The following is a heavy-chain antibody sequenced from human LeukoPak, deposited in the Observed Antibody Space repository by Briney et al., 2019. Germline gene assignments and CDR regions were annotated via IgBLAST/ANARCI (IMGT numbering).Heavy chain of an antibody. CDR1: GGSISSYY. D-gene: IGHD3-22*01. Sequence: SETLSLTCTVSGGSISSYYWSWIRQPPGKGLEWIGYIYYSGSTNYNPSLKSRVTISVDTSKNQFSLKLSSVTAADTAVYYCARVYYDSSGYHDALDIWGQGTMVTVSS. V-gene: IGHV4-59*01. J-gene: IGHJ3*02. CDR2: IYYSGST. CDR3: ARVYYDSSGYHDALDI.